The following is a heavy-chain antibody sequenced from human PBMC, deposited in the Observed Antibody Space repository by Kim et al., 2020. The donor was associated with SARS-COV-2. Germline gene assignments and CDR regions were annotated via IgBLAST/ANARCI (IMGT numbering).Heavy chain of an antibody. CDR3: AKDLGGCNSISCSYHFDH. D-gene: IGHD3-16*01. J-gene: IGHJ4*02. CDR2: IWYDGSKK. V-gene: IGHV3-33*06. CDR1: GFTFSSYG. Sequence: GGSLRLSCGGYGFTFSSYGMNWVRQAPGKGLEWVAVIWYDGSKKYYADSVKGRFTISRDNSKNMVYLQMNSLRVEDTAVYYCAKDLGGCNSISCSYHFDHWGQGNLVTVSS.